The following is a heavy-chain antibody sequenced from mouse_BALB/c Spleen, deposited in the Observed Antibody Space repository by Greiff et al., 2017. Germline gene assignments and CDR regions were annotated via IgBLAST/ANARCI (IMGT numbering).Heavy chain of an antibody. Sequence: EVKVVESGGGLVKPGGSLKLSCAASGFAFSSYDMSWVRQTPEKRLEWVAYISSGGGSTYYPDTEKGRFTISRDNAKNTLYLQMSSLKSEDTAMYYCARLGYFDYWGQGTTLTVSS. CDR2: ISSGGGST. CDR3: ARLGYFDY. J-gene: IGHJ2*01. V-gene: IGHV5-12-1*01. CDR1: GFAFSSYD.